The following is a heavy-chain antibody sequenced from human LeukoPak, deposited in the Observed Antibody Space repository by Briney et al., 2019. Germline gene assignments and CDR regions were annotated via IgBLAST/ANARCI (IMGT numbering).Heavy chain of an antibody. V-gene: IGHV3-7*01. CDR3: ARGEGYYYYYMDV. J-gene: IGHJ6*03. CDR2: IKQDGSEK. Sequence: PGGSLRLSCAASGFTFSSYWMSWVRQAPGKGLEWVANIKQDGSEKYYVDSVKGRFTISRDNAKNSLYLQMNSLRAEDTAVYYCARGEGYYYYYMDVWGKGTTVTVSS. CDR1: GFTFSSYW.